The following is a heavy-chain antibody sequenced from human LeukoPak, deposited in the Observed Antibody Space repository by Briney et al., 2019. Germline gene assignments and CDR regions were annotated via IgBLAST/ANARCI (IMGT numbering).Heavy chain of an antibody. J-gene: IGHJ4*02. D-gene: IGHD4-17*01. Sequence: SETLSLTCTVSGGSISSYYWSWIRQPPGKGLEWIGYIYYSGSTNYNPSLKSRVTISVDTSKNQFSLNLSSVTAADTAVYYCARGLNRNDYGDYGYWGQGTLVTVSS. CDR3: ARGLNRNDYGDYGY. CDR2: IYYSGST. CDR1: GGSISSYY. V-gene: IGHV4-59*01.